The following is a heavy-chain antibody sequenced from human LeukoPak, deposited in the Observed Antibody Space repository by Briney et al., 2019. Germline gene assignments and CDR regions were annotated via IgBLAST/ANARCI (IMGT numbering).Heavy chain of an antibody. CDR3: TRESGDSYLSSYYYGMDV. D-gene: IGHD3-10*01. CDR2: ISTSSSYI. V-gene: IGHV3-21*01. CDR1: GLNFDTFV. J-gene: IGHJ6*02. Sequence: GGSLRLSCAASGLNFDTFVMNWVRQAPGKGLEWVSSISTSSSYIYYADSVKGRFTISRDNAKNSLYLQMNSLRAEDTAVYFCTRESGDSYLSSYYYGMDVWGQGTTVTVS.